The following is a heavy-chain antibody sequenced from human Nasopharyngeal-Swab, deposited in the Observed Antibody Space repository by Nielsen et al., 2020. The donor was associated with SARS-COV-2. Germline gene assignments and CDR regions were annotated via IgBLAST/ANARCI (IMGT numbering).Heavy chain of an antibody. J-gene: IGHJ3*02. CDR3: ARTAIEGGYYRGDAFDI. D-gene: IGHD3-22*01. CDR1: GYRFLSHW. CDR2: IHPGDSDT. V-gene: IGHV5-51*01. Sequence: GESLKISCKGSGYRFLSHWVGWVRQMPGKGLEWMGIIHPGDSDTRYSPSFQGQVTISADKSINTAYLQWSSLTASDTAVYYCARTAIEGGYYRGDAFDIWGQGTMVTVSS.